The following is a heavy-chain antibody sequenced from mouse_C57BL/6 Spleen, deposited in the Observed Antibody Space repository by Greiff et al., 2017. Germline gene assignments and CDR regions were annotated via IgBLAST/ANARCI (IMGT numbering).Heavy chain of an antibody. J-gene: IGHJ4*01. CDR1: RYTFTSYW. D-gene: IGHD1-1*01. Sequence: QVQLQQPGTELVKPGASVKLSCKASRYTFTSYWMHWVKQRPGQGLEWIGNINPSNGGTNYNEKFKSKATLTVDKSSSTAYMQLSSLTSEDSAVCYCARVGSSYAMDYWGQGTSVTVSS. V-gene: IGHV1-53*01. CDR3: ARVGSSYAMDY. CDR2: INPSNGGT.